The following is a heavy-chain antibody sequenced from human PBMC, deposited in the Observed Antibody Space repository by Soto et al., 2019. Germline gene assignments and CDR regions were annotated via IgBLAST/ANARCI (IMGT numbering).Heavy chain of an antibody. V-gene: IGHV3-30*18. Sequence: QVQLVESGGGVVQPGRSLRLSCAASGFTFSSYGMHWVRQAPGKGLEWVAVISYDGSNQYYADSVKGRFTISRDNAKNTLYLQMNSRRAEDTAVYYCAKDFYGGNPSYWGQGTLVTVSS. CDR3: AKDFYGGNPSY. D-gene: IGHD4-17*01. J-gene: IGHJ4*02. CDR1: GFTFSSYG. CDR2: ISYDGSNQ.